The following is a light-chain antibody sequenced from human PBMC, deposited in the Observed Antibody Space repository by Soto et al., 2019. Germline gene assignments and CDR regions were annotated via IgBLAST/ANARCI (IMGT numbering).Light chain of an antibody. J-gene: IGLJ1*01. CDR2: EVS. CDR3: TSFAPGRIHV. V-gene: IGLV2-14*03. CDR1: SSDIGAYAL. Sequence: QSGLTHPGSESTSTGHSITLYWSVTSSDIGAYALVSWYQQHPGRAPKLIIYEVSHRFSGLSYRFSGSKSGNTASLTLSGLQAEDEGDYYCTSFAPGRIHVFGSGTQVTVL.